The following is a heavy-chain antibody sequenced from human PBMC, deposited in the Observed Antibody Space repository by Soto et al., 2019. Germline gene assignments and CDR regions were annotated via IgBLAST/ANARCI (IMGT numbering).Heavy chain of an antibody. D-gene: IGHD4-17*01. CDR1: GFTFSSYA. CDR2: ISGSGGST. J-gene: IGHJ4*02. CDR3: AKDRDYVVSCWLDY. V-gene: IGHV3-23*01. Sequence: PGGSLRLSCAASGFTFSSYAMSWVRQAPGKGLEWVSAISGSGGSTYYADSVKGRFTISRDNSKNTLYLQMNSLRAEDTVVYYCAKDRDYVVSCWLDYWGQGTLVTVSS.